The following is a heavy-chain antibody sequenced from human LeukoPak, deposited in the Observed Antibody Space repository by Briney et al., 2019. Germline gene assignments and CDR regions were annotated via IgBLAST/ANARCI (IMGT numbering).Heavy chain of an antibody. Sequence: SETLSLTCAVYGGSFSGYYWSWIRQPPGKGLEWIGEINHSGSTNYNPSLKSRVTISVDTSKNQFSLELSSVTAADTAVYYCARGRLFLYGGNSQVDYWGQGTLVTVSS. CDR3: ARGRLFLYGGNSQVDY. CDR2: INHSGST. J-gene: IGHJ4*02. V-gene: IGHV4-34*01. D-gene: IGHD4-23*01. CDR1: GGSFSGYY.